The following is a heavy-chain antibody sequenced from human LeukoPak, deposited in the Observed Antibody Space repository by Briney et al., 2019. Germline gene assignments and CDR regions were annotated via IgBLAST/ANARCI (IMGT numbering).Heavy chain of an antibody. Sequence: GGSLRLSCAASGFTFSSYGMHWVRQAPGKGLEWVAVISYDGSNKYYADSVKGRFTISRDNSKNTLYLQMNSLRAEDTAVYYCARAGSGWYDAFDIWGQGTMVTVSS. CDR3: ARAGSGWYDAFDI. D-gene: IGHD6-19*01. CDR1: GFTFSSYG. J-gene: IGHJ3*02. CDR2: ISYDGSNK. V-gene: IGHV3-30*03.